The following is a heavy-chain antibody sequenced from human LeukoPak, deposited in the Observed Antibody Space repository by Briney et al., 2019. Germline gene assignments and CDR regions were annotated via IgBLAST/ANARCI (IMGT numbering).Heavy chain of an antibody. CDR2: INHSGST. D-gene: IGHD3-10*01. CDR3: AAGGEGYFDY. Sequence: SETLSLTCTVSGYSISSGYYWGWIRQPPGKGLEWIGEINHSGSTNYNPSLKSRVTISVDTSKNQFSLKLSSVTAADTAVYYCAAGGEGYFDYWGQGTLVTVSS. J-gene: IGHJ4*02. V-gene: IGHV4-38-2*02. CDR1: GYSISSGYY.